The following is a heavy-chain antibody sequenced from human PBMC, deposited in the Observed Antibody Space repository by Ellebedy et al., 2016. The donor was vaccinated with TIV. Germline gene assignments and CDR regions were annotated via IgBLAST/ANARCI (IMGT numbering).Heavy chain of an antibody. CDR1: GFTFSSHS. Sequence: LSLTCVDSGFTFSSHSMIWVRQAPGKGLEWVSFISSSSTYIHYTDSVKGRFTTSRDNAKNSLYLQMNSVRAEDTAVYYCAREAISYATSGYYFDYWGQGTLVTVSS. J-gene: IGHJ4*02. CDR2: ISSSSTYI. V-gene: IGHV3-21*01. CDR3: AREAISYATSGYYFDY. D-gene: IGHD3-16*01.